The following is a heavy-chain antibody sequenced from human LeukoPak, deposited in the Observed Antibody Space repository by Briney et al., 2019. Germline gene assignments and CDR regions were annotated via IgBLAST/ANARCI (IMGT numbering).Heavy chain of an antibody. Sequence: PGGSLRLSCAASGFNFNSYAVHWVRQAPGKGLEWVAVIWYDGSNKYYADSVKGRFTISRDNSKNTLYLQMNSLRAEDTAVYYCARDKAGNDILTGHFDYWGQGTLVTVSS. CDR2: IWYDGSNK. CDR1: GFNFNSYA. J-gene: IGHJ4*02. V-gene: IGHV3-30*07. CDR3: ARDKAGNDILTGHFDY. D-gene: IGHD3-9*01.